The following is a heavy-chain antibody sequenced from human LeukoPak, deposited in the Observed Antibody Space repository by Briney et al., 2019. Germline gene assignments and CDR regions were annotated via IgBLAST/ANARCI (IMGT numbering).Heavy chain of an antibody. CDR1: GGSISSSNW. V-gene: IGHV4-4*02. CDR3: ARVNYGSATKEDY. CDR2: IYHSGST. Sequence: SETLSLTCAVSGGSISSSNWWSWVRQPPGKGLEWIGEIYHSGSTNYNPSLKSRVTISVDTSENQFSLKLSSVAAADTAAYYCARVNYGSATKEDYWGQGTLVTVSS. D-gene: IGHD3-10*01. J-gene: IGHJ4*02.